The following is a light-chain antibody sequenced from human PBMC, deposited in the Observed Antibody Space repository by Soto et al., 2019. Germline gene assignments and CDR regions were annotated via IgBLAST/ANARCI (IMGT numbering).Light chain of an antibody. J-gene: IGLJ1*01. CDR1: SSNIGINT. CDR3: ATWDDSLDVQV. CDR2: GNN. V-gene: IGLV1-44*01. Sequence: QSVLTQPPSASGTPGQTITISCSGGSSNIGINTVSWYEHLPGTAPRLLIYGNNQRPSGVPDRFSGSKSGTSASLAISGLQSEDEAHYYCATWDDSLDVQVFGTGTKVTFL.